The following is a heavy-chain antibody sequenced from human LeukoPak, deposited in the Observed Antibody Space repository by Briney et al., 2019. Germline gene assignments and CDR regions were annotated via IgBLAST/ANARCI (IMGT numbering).Heavy chain of an antibody. D-gene: IGHD4-17*01. V-gene: IGHV3-64D*09. CDR3: VKATVTSSYFDYFDY. Sequence: GGSLRLSCSASGFSFSICSMHWVRQAPGKGLEYVSAISSNGGNTNYTDSVKGRFTISRDNSKNTLYLQMSSLRAEDTAVYFCVKATVTSSYFDYFDYWGQRTLVTVSS. CDR2: ISSNGGNT. J-gene: IGHJ4*02. CDR1: GFSFSICS.